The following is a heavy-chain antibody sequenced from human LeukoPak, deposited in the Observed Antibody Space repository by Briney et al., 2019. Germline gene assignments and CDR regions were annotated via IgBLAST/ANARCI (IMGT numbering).Heavy chain of an antibody. Sequence: PGGSLRLSCAASGFTFSSYAMHWVRQAPGKGLEWVAVISYDGSNKYYADSVKGRFTISRDNSKNTLYLQMNSLRAEDTAVYYCVGGGVDIWGQGTLVTVSS. V-gene: IGHV3-30-3*01. D-gene: IGHD3-9*01. CDR2: ISYDGSNK. J-gene: IGHJ4*02. CDR1: GFTFSSYA. CDR3: VGGGVDI.